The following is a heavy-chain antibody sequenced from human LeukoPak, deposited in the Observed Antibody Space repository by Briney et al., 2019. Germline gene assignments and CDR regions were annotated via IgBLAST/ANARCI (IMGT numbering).Heavy chain of an antibody. CDR3: ARGAYNWNYFFY. CDR2: INHSGST. CDR1: GYSISSGYY. J-gene: IGHJ4*02. D-gene: IGHD1-20*01. V-gene: IGHV4-38-2*02. Sequence: SETLSLTCTVSGYSISSGYYWGWIRQPPGKGLEWIGEINHSGSTNYNPSLKSRVTISVDTSKNQFSLKLSSVTAADTAVYYCARGAYNWNYFFYWGQGTLVTVSS.